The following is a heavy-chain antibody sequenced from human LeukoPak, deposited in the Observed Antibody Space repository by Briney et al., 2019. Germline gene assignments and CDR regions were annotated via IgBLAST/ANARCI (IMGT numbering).Heavy chain of an antibody. D-gene: IGHD4-11*01. V-gene: IGHV4-34*01. CDR1: GGSLSGSY. CDR2: INQSGNS. Sequence: PSETLSLTCDVNGGSLSGSYWSWIRQSPEKGLEWIGEINQSGNSNYNPSLKSRVTILVDTSKNQFSLKLSSVTAADTAVYYCARQKPSTFRQYGRGRPLDSWGQGTLATVSS. J-gene: IGHJ4*02. CDR3: ARQKPSTFRQYGRGRPLDS.